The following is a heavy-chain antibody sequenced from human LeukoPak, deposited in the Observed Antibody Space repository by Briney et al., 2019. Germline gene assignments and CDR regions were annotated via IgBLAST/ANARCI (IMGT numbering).Heavy chain of an antibody. Sequence: SVKVSCKASGGTFSSYAISWVRQAPGQGLEWMGGIIPIFGTANYAQKFQGRVTITTDESTSTAYMELSSLRSEDTAVYYCARSQVGATSFDYWGQGTLVTVSS. J-gene: IGHJ4*02. CDR3: ARSQVGATSFDY. D-gene: IGHD1-26*01. V-gene: IGHV1-69*05. CDR2: IIPIFGTA. CDR1: GGTFSSYA.